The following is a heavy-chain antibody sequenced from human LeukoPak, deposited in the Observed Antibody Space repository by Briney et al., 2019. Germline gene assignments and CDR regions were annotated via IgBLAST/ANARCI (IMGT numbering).Heavy chain of an antibody. J-gene: IGHJ6*02. Sequence: GRSLRLSCAASGFTFDDYAMHWVRQAPGKGLEWVSGISWNSGSIGYADSVKGRFTISRDNAKNSLYLQMNSLRAEDTAVYYCARGRYSSSWYSNVYYYYGMDVWGQGTTVTVSS. V-gene: IGHV3-9*01. CDR2: ISWNSGSI. CDR3: ARGRYSSSWYSNVYYYYGMDV. D-gene: IGHD6-13*01. CDR1: GFTFDDYA.